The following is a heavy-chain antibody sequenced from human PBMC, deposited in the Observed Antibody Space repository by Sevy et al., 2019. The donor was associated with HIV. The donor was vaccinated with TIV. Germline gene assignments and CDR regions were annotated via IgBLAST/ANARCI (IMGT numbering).Heavy chain of an antibody. J-gene: IGHJ4*02. CDR3: ARALPPSATTVAHFDY. CDR2: ISNSGTNI. CDR1: GFTFSSYE. Sequence: GGSLRLSCAASGFTFSSYEMNWVRQAPGKGLEWVSYISNSGTNISYSDSVRGRFSISRDNARNSLYLQMDSLRAEDKDVYYCARALPPSATTVAHFDYWGQGTMVTVSS. V-gene: IGHV3-48*03. D-gene: IGHD4-17*01.